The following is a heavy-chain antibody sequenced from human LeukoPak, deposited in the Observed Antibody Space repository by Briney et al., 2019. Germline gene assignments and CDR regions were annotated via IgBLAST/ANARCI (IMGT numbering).Heavy chain of an antibody. CDR1: GFTFSSYA. Sequence: GGSLRLSCAASGFTFSSYAMSWVRQAPGKGLEWVSAISGSGGSTYYADSVKGRFTVSRDNSKNTLYLQMNSLRAEDTAVYYCARDRQKIAAAGTSLDPWGQGTLVTVSS. CDR3: ARDRQKIAAAGTSLDP. V-gene: IGHV3-23*01. J-gene: IGHJ5*02. CDR2: ISGSGGST. D-gene: IGHD6-13*01.